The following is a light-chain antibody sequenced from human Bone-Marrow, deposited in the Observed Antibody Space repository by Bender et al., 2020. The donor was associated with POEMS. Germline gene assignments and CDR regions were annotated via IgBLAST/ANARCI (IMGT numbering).Light chain of an antibody. CDR1: DSDIGFYNH. V-gene: IGLV2-23*02. Sequence: QSALTQPASVSGSPGQSITISCTGTDSDIGFYNHVSWYQQLPGTAPQLIIFDIRHRPSGLSHLRFSGSKAGNTASLTISGLQAEDEADYYCCSYAGSSTYWVFGGGTKLTVL. J-gene: IGLJ3*02. CDR2: DIR. CDR3: CSYAGSSTYWV.